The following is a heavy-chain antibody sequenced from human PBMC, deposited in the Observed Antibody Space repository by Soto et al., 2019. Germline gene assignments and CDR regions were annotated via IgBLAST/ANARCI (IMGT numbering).Heavy chain of an antibody. Sequence: GGSLRLSCAASGFTFSSYAMHWVRQAPGKGLEWVAVISYDGSNKYYADSVKGRFTISRDNSKNTLYLQMNSLRAEDTAVYYCAREPPYDYVWGSYRPHYYYYYGMDVWGQGTTVTVSS. CDR1: GFTFSSYA. J-gene: IGHJ6*02. CDR3: AREPPYDYVWGSYRPHYYYYYGMDV. D-gene: IGHD3-16*02. CDR2: ISYDGSNK. V-gene: IGHV3-30-3*01.